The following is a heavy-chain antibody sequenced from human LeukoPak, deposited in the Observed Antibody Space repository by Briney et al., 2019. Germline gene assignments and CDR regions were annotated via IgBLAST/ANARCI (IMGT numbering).Heavy chain of an antibody. CDR1: GFTVSSNY. V-gene: IGHV3-53*01. D-gene: IGHD3-10*01. CDR2: IYSGGST. J-gene: IGHJ5*02. Sequence: GGPLRLSCAASGFTVSSNYMSWVRQAPGKGLEWVSVIYSGGSTYYADSVKGRFTISRDNSKNTLYLQMNSLRAEDTAVYYCAGSGSYRSWFDPWGQGTLVTVSS. CDR3: AGSGSYRSWFDP.